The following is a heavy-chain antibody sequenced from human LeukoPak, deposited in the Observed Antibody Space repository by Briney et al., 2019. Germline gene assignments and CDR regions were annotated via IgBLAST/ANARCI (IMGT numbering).Heavy chain of an antibody. CDR2: IYYSGST. CDR1: GGSINSYH. D-gene: IGHD3-9*01. CDR3: AREGVGYYDIFTGYYKPSDAFDI. Sequence: PSETLSLTCTVSGGSINSYHWSWIRQPPGKGLEWLGYIYYSGSTNYNPSLKSRVTLSVDTSKNQFSPNLSSATAADTAVYYCAREGVGYYDIFTGYYKPSDAFDIWGQGTMVTVSS. V-gene: IGHV4-59*01. J-gene: IGHJ3*02.